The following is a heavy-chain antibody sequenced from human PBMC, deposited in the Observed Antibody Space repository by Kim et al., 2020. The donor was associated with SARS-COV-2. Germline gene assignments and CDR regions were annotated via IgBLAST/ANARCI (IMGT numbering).Heavy chain of an antibody. CDR1: GFTFSIYA. CDR3: AKDRDPITMVRGVIIRPPFDY. D-gene: IGHD3-10*01. V-gene: IGHV3-23*01. Sequence: GGSLRLSCAASGFTFSIYAMTWVRQAPGKGLEWVSVISDSGGSTYYADSVKGRFTISRDNSKNTLYLQMNSLRAEDTAVYCCAKDRDPITMVRGVIIRPPFDYWGQGTLVTVSS. CDR2: ISDSGGST. J-gene: IGHJ4*02.